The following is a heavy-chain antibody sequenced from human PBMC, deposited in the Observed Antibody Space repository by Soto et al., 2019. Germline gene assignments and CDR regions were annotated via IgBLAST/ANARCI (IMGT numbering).Heavy chain of an antibody. V-gene: IGHV1-46*01. Sequence: QVQLVQSGAEVKKPGASVKVSCKASGYTFTSYYIHWVRQAPGQGLEWMGILNPSGGRTNYAQKFQGRVTMXKDTSTSTXXMELSRLXXXXXXXYYCARGKRGSLXXXXWGQXT. D-gene: IGHD1-26*01. CDR1: GYTFTSYY. J-gene: IGHJ1*01. CDR3: ARGKRGSLXXXX. CDR2: LNPSGGRT.